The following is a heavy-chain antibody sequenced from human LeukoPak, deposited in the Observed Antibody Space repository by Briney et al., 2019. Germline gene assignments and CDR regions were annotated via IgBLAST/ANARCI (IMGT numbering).Heavy chain of an antibody. Sequence: SETLSLTCSVSSGSVSSGSYYWTWIRQPPGKGLEWIGYIHYTGNTNYNPSLKSRVTISLDTSKNQFSLELSSVTAADTAVYYCAREIPAGSEGYFDHWGQGTLVTVSS. J-gene: IGHJ4*02. CDR2: IHYTGNT. CDR1: SGSVSSGSYY. D-gene: IGHD3-10*01. CDR3: AREIPAGSEGYFDH. V-gene: IGHV4-61*01.